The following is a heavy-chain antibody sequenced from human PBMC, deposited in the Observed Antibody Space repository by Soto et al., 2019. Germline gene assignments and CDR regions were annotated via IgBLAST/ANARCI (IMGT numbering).Heavy chain of an antibody. D-gene: IGHD6-13*01. CDR1: GFSLSNARMG. CDR2: IFSNDEK. Sequence: SGPTLVNPTETLTLTCTVSGFSLSNARMGVSWIRQPPGKALEWLAHIFSNDEKSYSTSLKSRLTISKDTSKSQVVLTMTNMDPVDTATYFCARTVGAGNQGRGSWFDPWGQGTLVTVSS. V-gene: IGHV2-26*01. CDR3: ARTVGAGNQGRGSWFDP. J-gene: IGHJ5*02.